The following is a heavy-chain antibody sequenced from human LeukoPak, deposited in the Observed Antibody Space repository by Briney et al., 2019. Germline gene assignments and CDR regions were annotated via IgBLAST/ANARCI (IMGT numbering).Heavy chain of an antibody. CDR1: GYSFTNYW. CDR3: ARRRDSTGDYFDY. Sequence: GESLKISCQGSGYSFTNYWIGWVRQMPGKGLEWMGIIYPDDSDTRFSPSFQGQVTISADKSITTAYLHWSSLKASDTVMYYCARRRDSTGDYFDYWGQGTLVTVSS. CDR2: IYPDDSDT. V-gene: IGHV5-51*01. D-gene: IGHD1-1*01. J-gene: IGHJ4*02.